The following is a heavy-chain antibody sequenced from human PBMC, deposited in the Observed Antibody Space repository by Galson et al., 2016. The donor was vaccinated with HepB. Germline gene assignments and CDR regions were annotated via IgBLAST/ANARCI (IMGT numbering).Heavy chain of an antibody. CDR2: IIPIFGTA. V-gene: IGHV1-69*13. CDR3: ARGVDGSAPLDY. J-gene: IGHJ4*02. CDR1: GDIFRNYT. Sequence: VQVSCKASGDIFRNYTVHWVRQAPGQGLEWMGGIIPIFGTAHYAQSFQGRVTITTDESTTSAYMELSSLRSEDAAIYYCARGVDGSAPLDYWGQGALVTVSS. D-gene: IGHD5-24*01.